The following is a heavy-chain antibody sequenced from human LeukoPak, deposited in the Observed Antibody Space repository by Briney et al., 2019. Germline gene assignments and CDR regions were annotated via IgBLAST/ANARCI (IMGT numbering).Heavy chain of an antibody. CDR3: ARDKIVGATHFDY. D-gene: IGHD1-26*01. CDR1: GFTFSSYW. CDR2: IKQDGSEI. V-gene: IGHV3-7*01. J-gene: IGHJ4*02. Sequence: GGSLRLSCAASGFTFSSYWMSWVRQAPGKGLEWVANIKQDGSEIYYVDSVKGRFTISRDNAKNSLYLQMNSPRAEDTAVYYCARDKIVGATHFDYWGQGTLVTVSS.